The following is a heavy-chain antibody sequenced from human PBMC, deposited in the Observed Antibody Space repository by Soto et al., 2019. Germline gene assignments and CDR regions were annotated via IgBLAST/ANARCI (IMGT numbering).Heavy chain of an antibody. D-gene: IGHD1-7*01. Sequence: QVQLQESGPGLVKPSETLSLTCTVSGDYINSQYWSWIRQPAGKGLEWIGRIYGSGSTNYKPSLKSRVTMSVDMSKNQISLKLTAVTAADTAVYYCARGRTRDGTWSYYYGMDVWGQGTTVTVSS. J-gene: IGHJ6*02. CDR2: IYGSGST. CDR1: GDYINSQY. CDR3: ARGRTRDGTWSYYYGMDV. V-gene: IGHV4-4*07.